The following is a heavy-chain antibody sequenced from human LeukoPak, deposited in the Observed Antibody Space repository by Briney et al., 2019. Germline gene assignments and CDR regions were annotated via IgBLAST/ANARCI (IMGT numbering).Heavy chain of an antibody. CDR2: IKSKTDGGTT. J-gene: IGHJ6*02. D-gene: IGHD3-10*01. CDR3: TTGHYGSGSSYYYYYYGMDV. CDR1: GFTFSNAW. Sequence: GGSLRLSCTASGFTFSNAWMSWVRQAPGKGLEWVGRIKSKTDGGTTDYAAPVKGRFTISRDDSKNTLYLQMNSLKTEDTAVYYCTTGHYGSGSSYYYYYYGMDVWGQGTTVTVSS. V-gene: IGHV3-15*01.